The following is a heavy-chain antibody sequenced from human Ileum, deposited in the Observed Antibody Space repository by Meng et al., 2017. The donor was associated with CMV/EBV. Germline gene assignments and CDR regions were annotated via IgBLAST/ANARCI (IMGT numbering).Heavy chain of an antibody. V-gene: IGHV3-23*01. CDR3: TKNVKGGYCTSTSCLIPGVDV. CDR2: ISGSGSNT. CDR1: GFTFKTHV. D-gene: IGHD2-2*01. J-gene: IGHJ6*01. Sequence: GGSLRLSCGASGFTFKTHVMNWVRQAPGKGPEWVSSISGSGSNTYYADSVKGRFTISRDNSKNIVYLQMSSLRGEDTAVYYCTKNVKGGYCTSTSCLIPGVDVWGQGNTV.